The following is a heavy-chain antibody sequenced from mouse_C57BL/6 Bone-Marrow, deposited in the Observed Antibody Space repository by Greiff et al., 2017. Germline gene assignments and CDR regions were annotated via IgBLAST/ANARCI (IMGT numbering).Heavy chain of an antibody. Sequence: QVHVKQPGAELVRPGSSVKLSCKASGYTFTSYWMHWVKQRPIQGLEWIGNIDPSDSETHYNQKFKDKAALTVDKSSSTAYMQLSSLTSEDSAVYDVARNYGSSRPWYFDVWGTGTTVTVSS. V-gene: IGHV1-52*01. CDR1: GYTFTSYW. J-gene: IGHJ1*03. CDR3: ARNYGSSRPWYFDV. D-gene: IGHD1-1*01. CDR2: IDPSDSET.